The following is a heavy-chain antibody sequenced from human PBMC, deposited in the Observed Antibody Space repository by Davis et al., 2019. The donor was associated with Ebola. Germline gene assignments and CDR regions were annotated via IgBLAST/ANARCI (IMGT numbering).Heavy chain of an antibody. CDR3: AKGERVYCSGGSCYSRGYNWFDP. CDR1: GFTFSSYG. Sequence: GESLKISCAASGFTFSSYGMHWVRQAPGKGLEWVAVISYDGSNKYYADSVKGRFTISRDNSKNTLYLQMNSLRAEDTAVYYCAKGERVYCSGGSCYSRGYNWFDPWGQGTLVTVSS. D-gene: IGHD2-15*01. J-gene: IGHJ5*02. CDR2: ISYDGSNK. V-gene: IGHV3-30*18.